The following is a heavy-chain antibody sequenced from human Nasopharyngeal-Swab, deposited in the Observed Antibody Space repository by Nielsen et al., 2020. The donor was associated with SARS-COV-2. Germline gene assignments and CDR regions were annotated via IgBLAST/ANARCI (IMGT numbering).Heavy chain of an antibody. V-gene: IGHV3-53*01. J-gene: IGHJ4*02. Sequence: GESLKISCAVSGFSISGTFINWVRQAPGKGLEWISLINSAGEGVYGDSVKGRFTISRDTSKNTVSLQMNSLRAEDTAVYYCATGACDYWGQGALVTVSS. CDR3: ATGACDY. CDR1: GFSISGTF. CDR2: INSAGEG.